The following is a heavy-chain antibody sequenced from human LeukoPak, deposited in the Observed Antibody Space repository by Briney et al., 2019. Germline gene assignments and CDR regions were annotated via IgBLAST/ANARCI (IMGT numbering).Heavy chain of an antibody. D-gene: IGHD3-22*01. CDR1: GFTSRSYW. J-gene: IGHJ4*02. V-gene: IGHV3-74*01. CDR3: ARDPDLSGYSFFEC. Sequence: GGSLRLSCAASGFTSRSYWMHWLRQAPGEGREWVSRINGDGRRTAYGDSVKGRFTISRDNAKNTLSLQMNSLRAEDTAVYYCARDPDLSGYSFFECWGQGTLVTVSS. CDR2: INGDGRRT.